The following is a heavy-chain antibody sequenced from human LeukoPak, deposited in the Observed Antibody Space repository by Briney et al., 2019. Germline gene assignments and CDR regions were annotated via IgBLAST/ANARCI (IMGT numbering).Heavy chain of an antibody. CDR1: GYTFPSYG. D-gene: IGHD2-21*02. V-gene: IGHV1-18*01. CDR3: ARVAYCGADCYSWFDP. J-gene: IGHJ5*02. Sequence: GASVKVSCKASGYTFPSYGISWVRQAPGQGLGWMGWISVYNGNTNYSQKVQGRVAITADTSTNIAYMELRSLRSDDTAVYYCARVAYCGADCYSWFDPWGQGTLVTVSS. CDR2: ISVYNGNT.